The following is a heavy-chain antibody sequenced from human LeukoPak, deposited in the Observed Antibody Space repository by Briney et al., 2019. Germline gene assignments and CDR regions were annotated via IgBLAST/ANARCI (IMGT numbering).Heavy chain of an antibody. Sequence: GGSLRLSCAASGFTFGSYAMHWVRQAPGKGLEWVAVISYDGSNKYYADSVKGRFTISRDNSKNTLYLQMNSLRAEDTAVYYCARGGGWYYFDYWGQGTLVTVSS. D-gene: IGHD6-19*01. V-gene: IGHV3-30-3*01. J-gene: IGHJ4*02. CDR3: ARGGGWYYFDY. CDR1: GFTFGSYA. CDR2: ISYDGSNK.